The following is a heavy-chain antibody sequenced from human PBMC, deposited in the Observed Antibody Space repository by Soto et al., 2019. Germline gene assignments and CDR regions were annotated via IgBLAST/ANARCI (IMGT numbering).Heavy chain of an antibody. CDR3: ARILDTVIVDY. CDR2: ISAYNGYT. CDR1: GYTFTSYG. Sequence: ASVKVSCKASGYTFTSYGISWVRQAPGQGLEWMGWISAYNGYTNYAQILQGRVTMTTDTSTSTAYMEPRSLRSDDTAVYYCARILDTVIVDYWGQGTLVTVSS. J-gene: IGHJ4*02. V-gene: IGHV1-18*04. D-gene: IGHD5-18*01.